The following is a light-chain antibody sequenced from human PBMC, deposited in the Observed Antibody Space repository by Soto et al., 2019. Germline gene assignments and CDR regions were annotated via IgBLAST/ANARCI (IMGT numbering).Light chain of an antibody. CDR1: SSNIGAGYD. CDR2: GNS. V-gene: IGLV1-40*01. CDR3: QSYDSSLSGSGV. Sequence: QSALTQPPSVSGAPGQGVTISCTGSSSNIGAGYDVHWYQQLPGTAPKLLIYGNSNRPSGVPDRFSGSKSGTSASLAITGLQAEDEADYYCQSYDSSLSGSGVFGGGTKLTVL. J-gene: IGLJ2*01.